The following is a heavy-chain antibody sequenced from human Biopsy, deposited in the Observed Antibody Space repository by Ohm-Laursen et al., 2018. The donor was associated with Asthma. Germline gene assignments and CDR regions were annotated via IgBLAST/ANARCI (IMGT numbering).Heavy chain of an antibody. CDR1: GAYIGTPDYH. V-gene: IGHV4-30-4*01. J-gene: IGHJ6*01. D-gene: IGHD4-17*01. CDR3: ARVASYGDVYFGIGV. CDR2: DFYSGTT. Sequence: SHTLSLTCTVSGAYIGTPDYHWSWIRQSPGKGLEWIGSDFYSGTTHYSRSLERRLYISIDTAMNEFSMRLRSLTAAGTAVYFCARVASYGDVYFGIGVWGPGATVSVS.